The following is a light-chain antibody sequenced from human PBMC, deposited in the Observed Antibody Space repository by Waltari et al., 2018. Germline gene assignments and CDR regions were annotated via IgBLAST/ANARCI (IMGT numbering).Light chain of an antibody. CDR2: DVS. CDR3: CSFTSSSTWV. J-gene: IGLJ3*02. CDR1: TSDLGGYNY. Sequence: QSALTQPASVSGSPGQSITISCTGTTSDLGGYNYVSWYQQHPGKDPKLIIFDVSSRPSGVSNRFSGSKSANTASLIISGLQAEDEADYYCCSFTSSSTWVFGGGTKLTVL. V-gene: IGLV2-14*03.